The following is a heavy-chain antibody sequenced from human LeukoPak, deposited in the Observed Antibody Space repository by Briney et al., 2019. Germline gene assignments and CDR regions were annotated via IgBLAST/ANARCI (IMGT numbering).Heavy chain of an antibody. Sequence: GGSLRLSCAASGFTFDDYAMHWVRQAPGKCLEWVSGISWNSGSIGSADSVKGRFTISRDNAKNSLYLQMNSLRAEDTALYYCAKTTYSSGWYYYFDYWGQGTLVTVSS. D-gene: IGHD6-19*01. V-gene: IGHV3-9*01. CDR3: AKTTYSSGWYYYFDY. J-gene: IGHJ4*02. CDR1: GFTFDDYA. CDR2: ISWNSGSI.